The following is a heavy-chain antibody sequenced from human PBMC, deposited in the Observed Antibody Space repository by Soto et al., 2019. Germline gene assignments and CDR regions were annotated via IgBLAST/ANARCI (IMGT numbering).Heavy chain of an antibody. CDR2: IYYSGST. CDR1: GGSISSGDYY. Sequence: QVQLQESGPGLVKPSQTLSLTCTVSGGSISSGDYYWSWIRQPPGKGLEWIGYIYYSGSTYYNPSLKRRVTISVDTSKTQCSLKLSCVTAADTAVYYCAGYCSGGSCYTPWGCWGQGTLVTVSS. CDR3: AGYCSGGSCYTPWGC. V-gene: IGHV4-30-4*01. D-gene: IGHD2-15*01. J-gene: IGHJ4*02.